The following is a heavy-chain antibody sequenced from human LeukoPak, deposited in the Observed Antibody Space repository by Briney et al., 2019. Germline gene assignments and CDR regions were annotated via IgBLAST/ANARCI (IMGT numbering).Heavy chain of an antibody. CDR2: ISGSGGST. CDR1: GFTFTSYS. J-gene: IGHJ4*02. D-gene: IGHD6-19*01. V-gene: IGHV3-23*01. Sequence: GGSLRLSCAASGFTFTSYSMNWVRQAPGKGLEWVSAISGSGGSTYYADSVKGRFTISRDNSKNTLYLQMNSLRAEDTAVYYCAKYETWTSGRYFDYWGQGTLVTVSS. CDR3: AKYETWTSGRYFDY.